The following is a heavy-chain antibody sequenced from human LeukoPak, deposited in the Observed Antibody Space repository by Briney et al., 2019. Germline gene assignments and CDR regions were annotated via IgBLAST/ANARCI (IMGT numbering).Heavy chain of an antibody. CDR2: ISGSGGST. D-gene: IGHD3-22*01. J-gene: IGHJ4*02. V-gene: IGHV3-23*01. CDR3: AKAAYYYDSSGYYYNFDY. Sequence: GGSLRLSCAASGFTFSSYAMSWVRQAPGKGLEWVSAISGSGGSTYYADSVKGRFTISRDNSKNTLYLQMNSLRAEGTAVYYCAKAAYYYDSSGYYYNFDYWGQGTLVTVSS. CDR1: GFTFSSYA.